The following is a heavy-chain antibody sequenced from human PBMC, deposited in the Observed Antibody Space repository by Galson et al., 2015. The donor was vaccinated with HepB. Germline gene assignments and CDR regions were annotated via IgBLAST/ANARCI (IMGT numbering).Heavy chain of an antibody. J-gene: IGHJ4*02. CDR3: ARAPTYQLLAYYFDY. CDR1: GFTFSSYG. D-gene: IGHD2-2*01. Sequence: SLRLSCAASGFTFSSYGMHWVRQAPGKGLEWVAVIWYDGSNKYYADSVKGRFTISRDNSKNTLYLQMNSLRAEDTAVYYCARAPTYQLLAYYFDYWGQGTLVTVSS. V-gene: IGHV3-33*01. CDR2: IWYDGSNK.